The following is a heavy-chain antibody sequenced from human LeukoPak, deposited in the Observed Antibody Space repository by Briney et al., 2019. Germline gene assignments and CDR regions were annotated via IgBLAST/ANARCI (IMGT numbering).Heavy chain of an antibody. CDR2: ISSSGSTI. CDR1: GFTFSSYE. Sequence: GGSLRLSCAASGFTFSSYEMNWVRQAPGKGLEWVSYISSSGSTIYYADSVKGRFTISRDNAKNSLYLQMNSLRAEDTSVYYCARDFYGSGSYYKYYYYYMDVWGKGTTVTISS. CDR3: ARDFYGSGSYYKYYYYYMDV. J-gene: IGHJ6*03. D-gene: IGHD3-10*01. V-gene: IGHV3-48*03.